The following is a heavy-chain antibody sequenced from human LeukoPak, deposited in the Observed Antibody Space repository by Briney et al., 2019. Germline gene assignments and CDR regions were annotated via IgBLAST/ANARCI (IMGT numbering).Heavy chain of an antibody. Sequence: PGGSLRLSCAASRFAFRTFPMGWVRQAPGKGLEWVSGISASGDVTFYANSVRGRFTISRDNSKNTLYLQMNNLRAEDTAVYFCARDSSDPSGTSSWENIFDYWGQGTLVTVSS. CDR2: ISASGDVT. V-gene: IGHV3-23*01. J-gene: IGHJ4*02. CDR1: RFAFRTFP. CDR3: ARDSSDPSGTSSWENIFDY. D-gene: IGHD1-26*01.